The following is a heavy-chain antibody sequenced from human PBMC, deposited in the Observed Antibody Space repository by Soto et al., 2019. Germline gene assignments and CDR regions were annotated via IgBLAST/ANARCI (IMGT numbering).Heavy chain of an antibody. CDR1: GGSISSGGYY. Sequence: QVQLQASGPGLVKPSQTLSLTCTVSGGSISSGGYYWSWIRQHPGKGLEWIGYIYYSGSTYYNPSLKSRVTISVDTSKNQFSLKLSSVTAADTAVYYCARDLTYYDFWSGETNADAFDIWGQGTMVTVSS. J-gene: IGHJ3*02. V-gene: IGHV4-31*03. CDR3: ARDLTYYDFWSGETNADAFDI. D-gene: IGHD3-3*01. CDR2: IYYSGST.